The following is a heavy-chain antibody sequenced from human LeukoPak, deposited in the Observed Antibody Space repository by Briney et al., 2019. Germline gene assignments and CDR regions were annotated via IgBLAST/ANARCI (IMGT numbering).Heavy chain of an antibody. CDR2: INPNSGGT. CDR1: GYTFTGYY. V-gene: IGHV1-2*02. CDR3: ARGIAAGGAFDI. Sequence: RASVRVSCKASGYTFTGYYMHWVRQAPGQGLEWMGWINPNSGGTNYAQKFQGRVTMTRDTSISTAYMELSRLRSDDTAVYYCARGIAAGGAFDIWGQGTMVTVSS. J-gene: IGHJ3*02. D-gene: IGHD6-13*01.